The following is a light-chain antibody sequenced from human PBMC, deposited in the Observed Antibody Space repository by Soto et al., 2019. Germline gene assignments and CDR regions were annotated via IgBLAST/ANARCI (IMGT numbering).Light chain of an antibody. CDR3: SSYTSSSFRD. Sequence: QSVLTQPASVSGSPGQSITISCTGTSSDVGGYNYVSWYQQHPGKAPKLMIYEVSNRPSGVSNRFSGSKSGNTASLTISGLQAEDEADYYCSSYTSSSFRDFGTGTKLTVL. J-gene: IGLJ1*01. V-gene: IGLV2-14*01. CDR1: SSDVGGYNY. CDR2: EVS.